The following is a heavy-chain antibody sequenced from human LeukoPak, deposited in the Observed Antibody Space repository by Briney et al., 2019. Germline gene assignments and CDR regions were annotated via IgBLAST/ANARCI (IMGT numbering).Heavy chain of an antibody. CDR3: ATYSSGWHGGFDP. CDR2: IYYSGST. D-gene: IGHD6-19*01. V-gene: IGHV4-39*07. Sequence: PSETLSLTCTVSGGSISSSSYYWGWIRQPSGKGLEWIGSIYYSGSTYYNPSLKSRVTISVDTSKNQFSLKLSSVTAADTAVYYCATYSSGWHGGFDPWGQGTLVTVSS. J-gene: IGHJ5*02. CDR1: GGSISSSSYY.